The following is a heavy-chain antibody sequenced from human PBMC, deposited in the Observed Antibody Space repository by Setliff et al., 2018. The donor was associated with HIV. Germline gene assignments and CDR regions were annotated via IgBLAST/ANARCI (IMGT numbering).Heavy chain of an antibody. V-gene: IGHV3-15*01. CDR1: GFTFSNAW. CDR3: TTDLGSGRFSWDNN. J-gene: IGHJ4*02. Sequence: GGSLRLSCAAAGFTFSNAWMTWVRQAPGKGLEWVARIRNKKNGGTTYYAAPVEGRFTISRDDSKNTLSLQMNSLKTEDTAIYYCTTDLGSGRFSWDNNWGQGTLVTVSS. CDR2: IRNKKNGGTT. D-gene: IGHD1-26*01.